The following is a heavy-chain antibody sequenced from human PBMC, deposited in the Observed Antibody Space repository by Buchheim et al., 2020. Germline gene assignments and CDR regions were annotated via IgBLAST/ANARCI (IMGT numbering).Heavy chain of an antibody. Sequence: QVQLQESGPGLVKPSQTLSLTCTVSGGSISSGDYYWSWIRQPPGKGLEWIGYIYYSGSTYYNPSRKSRVTIPPDKSQNHISLKLSSVTAADTAVYYCAELTAGAYFDYWGQGTL. D-gene: IGHD2-21*02. CDR2: IYYSGST. CDR1: GGSISSGDYY. J-gene: IGHJ4*02. V-gene: IGHV4-30-4*01. CDR3: AELTAGAYFDY.